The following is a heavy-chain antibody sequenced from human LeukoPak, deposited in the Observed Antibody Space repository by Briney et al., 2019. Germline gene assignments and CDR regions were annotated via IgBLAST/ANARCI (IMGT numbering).Heavy chain of an antibody. J-gene: IGHJ6*02. Sequence: SETLSLTCAVYGGSFSSYYWSWIRQPPGKGLEWIGYIYYSGSTNYNPSLKSRVTISVDTSKNQFSLKLSSVTAADTAVYYCARDRGYSYGPNYYYYYGMDVWGQGTTVTVSS. V-gene: IGHV4-59*01. CDR3: ARDRGYSYGPNYYYYYGMDV. CDR2: IYYSGST. CDR1: GGSFSSYY. D-gene: IGHD5-18*01.